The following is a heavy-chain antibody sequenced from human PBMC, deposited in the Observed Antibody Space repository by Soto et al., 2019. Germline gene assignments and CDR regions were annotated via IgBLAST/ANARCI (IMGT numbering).Heavy chain of an antibody. CDR2: ISSSSSYI. D-gene: IGHD3-10*01. Sequence: GGSLRLSCAASGFTFSSYSMNWVRQAPGKGLEWVSSISSSSSYIYYADSVKGRFTISRDNAKNSLYLQMNSLRAEDTAVYYCAREXAITMVRGVIPNYGMDVWGQGTTVTVSS. CDR1: GFTFSSYS. J-gene: IGHJ6*02. CDR3: AREXAITMVRGVIPNYGMDV. V-gene: IGHV3-21*01.